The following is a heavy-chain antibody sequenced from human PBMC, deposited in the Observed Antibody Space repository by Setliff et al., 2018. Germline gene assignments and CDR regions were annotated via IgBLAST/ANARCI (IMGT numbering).Heavy chain of an antibody. V-gene: IGHV4-39*01. Sequence: SETLSLTCTVSGASISSSSYYWAWIRQPPGRGLELIGSIFYGGSTYYNPSLKSRVTISIDASKNQFSLKLTSVTAADTAVYYCARHGLQFLEWLSAFDYWGQGTLVTVSS. D-gene: IGHD3-3*01. CDR2: IFYGGST. CDR3: ARHGLQFLEWLSAFDY. CDR1: GASISSSSYY. J-gene: IGHJ4*02.